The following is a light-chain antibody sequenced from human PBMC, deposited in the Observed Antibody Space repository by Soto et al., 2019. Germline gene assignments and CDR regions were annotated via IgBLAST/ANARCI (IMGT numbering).Light chain of an antibody. V-gene: IGLV2-14*01. Sequence: QSALTQPASVSGSPGQSITISCTGTSSDVGGYNYVSWYQQHPGKAPKLMIYEVSNRPSGVSNRFSGSKSGNTASLTISGLQAEDEADYTCSSYTSSSTPYVFGTGTKLTAL. CDR2: EVS. CDR1: SSDVGGYNY. J-gene: IGLJ1*01. CDR3: SSYTSSSTPYV.